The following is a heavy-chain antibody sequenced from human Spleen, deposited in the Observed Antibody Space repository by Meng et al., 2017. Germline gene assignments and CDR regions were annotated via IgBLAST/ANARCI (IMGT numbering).Heavy chain of an antibody. CDR2: IYHSGST. CDR1: GGSISSNGYY. J-gene: IGHJ5*02. V-gene: IGHV4-39*01. CDR3: VRSSGWVRTGFDP. D-gene: IGHD6-19*01. Sequence: QLQLQESGPGLVKPSETLSLTCTVSGGSISSNGYYWDWVRQPPGKGLEWIGAIYHSGSTSYNPSLQSRVTMFVDTSKNQFSLMLTSVTATDTAVYYCVRSSGWVRTGFDPWGQGTLVTVSS.